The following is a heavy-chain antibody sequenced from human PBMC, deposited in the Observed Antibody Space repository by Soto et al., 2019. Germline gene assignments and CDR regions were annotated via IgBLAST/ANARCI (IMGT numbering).Heavy chain of an antibody. V-gene: IGHV3-7*05. J-gene: IGHJ3*02. Sequence: EVQLVESGGGLVQPGGSLTLSCAASEFAFSSYWMTWVRQAPGKGLEWVANIRKDGSQRSYLDSVRGRFSISRDNSKNSLYLQMSSLLAEDTALYFCARDVSPGSSGLYFDDFAIWGHGTMVTVSS. CDR3: ARDVSPGSSGLYFDDFAI. CDR1: EFAFSSYW. CDR2: IRKDGSQR. D-gene: IGHD6-25*01.